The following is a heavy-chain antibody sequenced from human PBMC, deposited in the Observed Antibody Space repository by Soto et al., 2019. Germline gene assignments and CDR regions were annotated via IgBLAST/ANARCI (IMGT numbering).Heavy chain of an antibody. V-gene: IGHV1-69*01. CDR3: ARVLYCSSTSCYPRGGNYYYCYGMDV. CDR2: IIPIFGTA. CDR1: GGTFSSYA. D-gene: IGHD2-2*01. Sequence: QVQLVQSGAEVKKPGSSVKVSCKASGGTFSSYAISWVRQAPGQGLEWMGGIIPIFGTANYAQKFQGSVTFTAHESTSTAYRELSSLRAEDTAVYYCARVLYCSSTSCYPRGGNYYYCYGMDVWGQGTTVTVSS. J-gene: IGHJ6*02.